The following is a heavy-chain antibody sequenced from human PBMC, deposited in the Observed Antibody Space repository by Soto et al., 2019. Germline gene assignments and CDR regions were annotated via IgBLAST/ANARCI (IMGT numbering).Heavy chain of an antibody. Sequence: GGSLRLSCAASGFTFSSYGMHWVRQAPGKGLEWVAVISYDGSNKYYADSVKGRFTISRDNSKNTLYLQMNSLRAEDTAVYYCAKDRCTGYSSGWYDYYGMDVWGQGTTVNVSS. D-gene: IGHD6-19*01. V-gene: IGHV3-30*18. CDR1: GFTFSSYG. CDR3: AKDRCTGYSSGWYDYYGMDV. CDR2: ISYDGSNK. J-gene: IGHJ6*02.